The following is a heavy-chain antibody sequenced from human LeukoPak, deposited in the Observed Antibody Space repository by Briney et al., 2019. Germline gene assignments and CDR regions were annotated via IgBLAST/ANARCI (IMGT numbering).Heavy chain of an antibody. Sequence: GGSLRLSCAASGFTFSSYEMNWVRQAPGKGLEWVSYISSSGSTIYYADSVKGRFTISRDNAKNTLYLQMNSLRAEDTAVYYCAREIRYCSGSKCYLFDYWGQGTLVTVSS. J-gene: IGHJ4*02. CDR3: AREIRYCSGSKCYLFDY. CDR1: GFTFSSYE. D-gene: IGHD2-15*01. V-gene: IGHV3-48*03. CDR2: ISSSGSTI.